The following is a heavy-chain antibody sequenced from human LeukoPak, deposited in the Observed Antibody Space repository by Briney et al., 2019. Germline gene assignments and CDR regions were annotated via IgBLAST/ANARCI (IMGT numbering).Heavy chain of an antibody. J-gene: IGHJ4*02. V-gene: IGHV3-66*01. CDR2: IYSGGST. CDR1: GFTVSSNY. CDR3: AIRGYSYVGYFDY. Sequence: GGSLRLSCAASGFTVSSNYMSWVRQAPGKGLEWVSVIYSGGSTYYADSVKGRFTISRDNSKNTLYLQMNSLRAEDTAVYYCAIRGYSYVGYFDYWGQGTLVTVSS. D-gene: IGHD5-18*01.